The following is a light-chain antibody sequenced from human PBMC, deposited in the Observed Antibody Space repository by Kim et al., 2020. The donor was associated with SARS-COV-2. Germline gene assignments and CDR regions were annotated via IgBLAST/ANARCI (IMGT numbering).Light chain of an antibody. CDR2: QDS. CDR1: KLGDKY. Sequence: SYELTQPPSVSVSPRQTASITCSGDKLGDKYACWYQQKPGQSPVLVIYQDSKRPSGIPERFSGSNSGNTATLTISGTQAMDEADYYCQAWDSSTAPYYVF. V-gene: IGLV3-1*01. J-gene: IGLJ1*01. CDR3: QAWDSSTAPYYV.